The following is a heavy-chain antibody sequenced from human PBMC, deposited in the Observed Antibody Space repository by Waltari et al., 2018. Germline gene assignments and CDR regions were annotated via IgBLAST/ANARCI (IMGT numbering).Heavy chain of an antibody. V-gene: IGHV1-8*01. Sequence: QVQLVQSGAEVKKPGASVKVSCKASGYTFTSYDINWVRQATGQGLEWMGWMNPNSGNTGYAQKFQGRVTMTRNTSISTAYMELSSLRSEDTAVYYCAREADSSSWYYHYGMDVWGQGTTVTVSS. D-gene: IGHD6-13*01. CDR1: GYTFTSYD. CDR2: MNPNSGNT. CDR3: AREADSSSWYYHYGMDV. J-gene: IGHJ6*02.